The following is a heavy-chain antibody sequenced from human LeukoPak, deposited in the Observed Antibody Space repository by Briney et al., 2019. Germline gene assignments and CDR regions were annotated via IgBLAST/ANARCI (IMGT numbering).Heavy chain of an antibody. CDR1: GGSISDSNYY. V-gene: IGHV4-39*07. CDR2: IYYSGST. J-gene: IGHJ4*02. Sequence: PSETLSLTCTVSGGSISDSNYYWGWIRQPPGRGLEWIGNIYYSGSTYYNPSLKSRVTISVDTSRNQFSLKLSSVTAADTAVYYCARGPTYDYFDYWGQGTLVTVSS. CDR3: ARGPTYDYFDY.